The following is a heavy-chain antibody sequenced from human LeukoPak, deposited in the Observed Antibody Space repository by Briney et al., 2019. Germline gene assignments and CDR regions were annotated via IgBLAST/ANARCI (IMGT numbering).Heavy chain of an antibody. J-gene: IGHJ4*02. V-gene: IGHV1-69*13. D-gene: IGHD3-22*01. CDR2: IIPIFGTA. Sequence: SVKVSCKASGGTFSSYAISWVRQAPGQGLEWMGGIIPIFGTANYAQKFQGRVTITADESTSTAYMELSSLRSEDTAVYYCARTYYYDSGGYTPNYYFDYWGQGTLVTVSS. CDR3: ARTYYYDSGGYTPNYYFDY. CDR1: GGTFSSYA.